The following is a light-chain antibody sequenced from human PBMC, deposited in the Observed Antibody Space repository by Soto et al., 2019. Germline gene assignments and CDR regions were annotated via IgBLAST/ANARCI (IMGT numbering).Light chain of an antibody. V-gene: IGKV3-15*01. CDR3: QQYNNWPRT. Sequence: EFVLTQSPGTLSLSPGGRATLSCRASQSISDTLAWYQQKPGQAPRLLIYGASTRATGIPARFSGSGSGTEFTLTISSLQSEDFGVYYCQQYNNWPRTFGQGTKVDIK. CDR1: QSISDT. CDR2: GAS. J-gene: IGKJ1*01.